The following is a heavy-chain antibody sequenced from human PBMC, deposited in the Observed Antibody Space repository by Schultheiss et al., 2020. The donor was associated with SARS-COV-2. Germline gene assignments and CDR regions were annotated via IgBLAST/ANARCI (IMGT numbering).Heavy chain of an antibody. J-gene: IGHJ6*02. V-gene: IGHV4-61*08. CDR3: ARSTVSDYYYGMDV. CDR2: IYYSGST. CDR1: GGSISSGDYY. D-gene: IGHD4-17*01. Sequence: SETLSLTCTVSGGSISSGDYYWSWIRQPPGKGLEWIGYIYYSGSTNYNPSLKSRVTISVDTSKNQFSLKLSSVTAADTAVYYCARSTVSDYYYGMDVWGQGTTVTGSS.